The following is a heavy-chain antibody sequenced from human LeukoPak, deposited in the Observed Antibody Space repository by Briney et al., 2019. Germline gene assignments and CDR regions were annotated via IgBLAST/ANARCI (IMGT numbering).Heavy chain of an antibody. D-gene: IGHD5-18*01. CDR2: INPNSGGT. CDR1: GGTFSSYA. Sequence: ASVKVSCKASGGTFSSYAISWVRQAPGQGLEWMGRINPNSGGTNYAQKFQGRVTMTRDTSISTAYMELSRLRSDDTAVYYCARGEEYSYGFNYFDYWGQGTLVTVSS. V-gene: IGHV1-2*02. CDR3: ARGEEYSYGFNYFDY. J-gene: IGHJ4*02.